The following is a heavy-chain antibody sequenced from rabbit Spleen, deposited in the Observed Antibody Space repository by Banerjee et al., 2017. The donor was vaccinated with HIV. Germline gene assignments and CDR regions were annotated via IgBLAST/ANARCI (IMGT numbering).Heavy chain of an antibody. CDR1: GFSFSSSHS. D-gene: IGHD8-1*01. J-gene: IGHJ6*01. CDR3: ARDTGSSFSSYGMDL. V-gene: IGHV1S45*01. Sequence: QEQLEESGGDLVKPGTSLTLTCTASGFSFSSSHSIWWVRQAPGKGLEWIARIYVGSSGGTYYASWAKGRFTIAKTSSTTVTLQMTSLTAADTATYFCARDTGSSFSSYGMDLWGPGTLVTVS. CDR2: IYVGSSGGT.